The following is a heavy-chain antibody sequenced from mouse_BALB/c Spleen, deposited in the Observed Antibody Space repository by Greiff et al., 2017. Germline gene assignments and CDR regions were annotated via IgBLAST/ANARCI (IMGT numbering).Heavy chain of an antibody. CDR1: GFSLTSYG. Sequence: VQLKESGPGLVQPSQSLSITCTVSGFSLTSYGVHWVRQSPGKGLEWLGVIWSGGSTDYNAAFISRLSISKDNSKSQVFFKMNSLQANDTAIYYCARRDYDGGDYFDYWGQGTTLTVSS. V-gene: IGHV2-2*02. J-gene: IGHJ2*01. CDR2: IWSGGST. D-gene: IGHD2-4*01. CDR3: ARRDYDGGDYFDY.